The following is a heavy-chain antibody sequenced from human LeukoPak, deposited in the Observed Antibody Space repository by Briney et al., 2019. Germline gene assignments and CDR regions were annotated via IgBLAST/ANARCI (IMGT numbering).Heavy chain of an antibody. CDR2: IKSKTDGGTT. J-gene: IGHJ4*02. Sequence: GGSLRLSCAASGFTFSNAWMSWVRQAPGKGLEWVGRIKSKTDGGTTDYAAPVKGRSTISRDDSKNTLYLRMNSLKTEDTAVYYCTIGYRQGYCSGGSCYWSYYFDYWGQGTLVTVSS. CDR3: TIGYRQGYCSGGSCYWSYYFDY. D-gene: IGHD2-15*01. V-gene: IGHV3-15*01. CDR1: GFTFSNAW.